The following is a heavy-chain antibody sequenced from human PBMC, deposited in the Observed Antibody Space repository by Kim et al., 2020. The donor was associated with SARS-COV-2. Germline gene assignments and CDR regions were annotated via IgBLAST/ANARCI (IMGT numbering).Heavy chain of an antibody. D-gene: IGHD3-10*01. V-gene: IGHV3-74*01. J-gene: IGHJ6*02. CDR3: ARLGKIYGSGTYGMDV. Sequence: VEGRFTNSRDNAKNTLYLQMDSLRAEETAVYYCARLGKIYGSGTYGMDVWGQGTTVTVSS.